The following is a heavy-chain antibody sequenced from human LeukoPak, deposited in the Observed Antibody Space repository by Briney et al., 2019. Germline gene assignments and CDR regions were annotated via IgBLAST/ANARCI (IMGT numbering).Heavy chain of an antibody. CDR1: GFTFSSYA. J-gene: IGHJ4*02. CDR3: AKSSITMIVVVINPLDY. D-gene: IGHD3-22*01. CDR2: MSGSGGST. V-gene: IGHV3-23*01. Sequence: PGGSLRLSCAASGFTFSSYAMSWVRQAPGKGLEWVSGMSGSGGSTYYADSVKGRFTISRDNSKNTLYLQMNSLRAEDTAVYYCAKSSITMIVVVINPLDYWGQGTLVTVSS.